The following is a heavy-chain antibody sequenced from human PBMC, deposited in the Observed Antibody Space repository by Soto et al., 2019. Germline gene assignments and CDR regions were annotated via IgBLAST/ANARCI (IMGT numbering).Heavy chain of an antibody. J-gene: IGHJ4*02. Sequence: EVQLVESGGGLVQPGRSLRLSCAASGFTFDDYAMHWVRQAPGKGLEWVSGICWNSGSIGYADSVKGRFTISRDNAKNSLFLQMNSLGDEETACYYRGLLVGCDYCSGGRRYFDFWGQGTLVTGSS. D-gene: IGHD2-15*01. V-gene: IGHV3-9*01. CDR3: GLLVGCDYCSGGRRYFDF. CDR1: GFTFDDYA. CDR2: ICWNSGSI.